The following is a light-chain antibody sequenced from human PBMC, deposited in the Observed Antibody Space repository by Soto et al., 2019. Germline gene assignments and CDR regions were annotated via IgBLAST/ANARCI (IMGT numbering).Light chain of an antibody. CDR3: QQLNTYPLT. J-gene: IGKJ4*01. CDR1: QGISSY. CDR2: AAS. Sequence: DIQLTQSPSFLSASVGDRVTITCRASQGISSYLAWYQQKPGKAPQLLIYAASTLQGGVPSRFSGSGSGTEFTLTISSLQPEDFATYYCQQLNTYPLTFGGGTKVEIK. V-gene: IGKV1-9*01.